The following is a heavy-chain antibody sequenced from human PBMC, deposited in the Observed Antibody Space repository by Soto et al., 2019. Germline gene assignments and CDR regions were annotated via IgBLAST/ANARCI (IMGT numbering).Heavy chain of an antibody. Sequence: QVQVVESGGGVVQPGRSLRLSCAASGFTFSSFGMHWVRQAPGKGLEWVSLIWYDGSKKSYGDSVKGRFTISRDNSRNTVYLQMHSLRADDTAVYYCARAASYYILWSGYYPSRNGMDVWGQGTTVTVSS. CDR2: IWYDGSKK. CDR3: ARAASYYILWSGYYPSRNGMDV. CDR1: GFTFSSFG. J-gene: IGHJ6*02. D-gene: IGHD3-3*01. V-gene: IGHV3-33*01.